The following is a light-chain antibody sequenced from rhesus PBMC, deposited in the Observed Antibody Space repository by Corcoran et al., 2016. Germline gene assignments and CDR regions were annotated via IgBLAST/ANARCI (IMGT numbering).Light chain of an antibody. V-gene: IGLV2-32*01. J-gene: IGLJ1*01. CDR2: EVS. CDR3: CSYAGSYSVYI. Sequence: QAALTPPRSVSGSPGQSVTISCTGTSSDIGGYNFVSWYQMHPGTAPKLMIYEVSKRPSGVSDRFSGSKSGNTASLTISGLQAEDEADYYCCSYAGSYSVYIFGGGTRLTVL. CDR1: SSDIGGYNF.